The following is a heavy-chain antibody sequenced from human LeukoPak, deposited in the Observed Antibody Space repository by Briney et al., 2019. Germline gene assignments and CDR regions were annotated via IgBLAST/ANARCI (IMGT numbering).Heavy chain of an antibody. CDR1: GFTFSSHG. D-gene: IGHD2-2*01. CDR2: ISSTSNTI. Sequence: QAGGSLRLSCAASGFTFSSHGMNWVRQAPGKGLEWVSYISSTSNTIYYADSVKGRFTISRDNAKNSLYLQMNGLRAEDTAMYYCSVESLPGGIDAFDIWGQGTMVTVSS. J-gene: IGHJ3*02. CDR3: SVESLPGGIDAFDI. V-gene: IGHV3-48*01.